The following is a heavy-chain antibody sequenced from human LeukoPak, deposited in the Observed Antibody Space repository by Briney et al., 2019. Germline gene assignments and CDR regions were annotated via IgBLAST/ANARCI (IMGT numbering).Heavy chain of an antibody. CDR1: GASFNSDDQY. J-gene: IGHJ4*02. V-gene: IGHV4-31*03. CDR3: SRGLDSRKLGY. D-gene: IGHD2-2*03. CDR2: IHPSGML. Sequence: SETLSLTCTVSGASFNSDDQYWNWIRQSPGRGLEWIGSIHPSGMLYNNPSLESRVTMSRDTSKNQFSLNLNSVTAADTAVYFCSRGLDSRKLGYWGQGISVTVSS.